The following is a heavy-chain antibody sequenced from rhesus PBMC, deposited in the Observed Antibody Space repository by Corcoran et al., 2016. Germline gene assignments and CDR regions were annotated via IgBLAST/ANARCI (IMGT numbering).Heavy chain of an antibody. CDR3: ARDSVTGTTLFDQ. J-gene: IGHJ4*01. CDR1: GGSFSSYW. CDR2: IKGKRGST. D-gene: IGHD1-7*02. V-gene: IGHV4-80*01. Sequence: QVQLQESGPGLVRPSETLSLTCAVSGGSFSSYWWSCLRQPPGNGLEWIGEIKGKRGSTNYNPSLKSRVTIAKGASKNQRALNLRAVTAADTAVYYCARDSVTGTTLFDQWGQGVLVTVSS.